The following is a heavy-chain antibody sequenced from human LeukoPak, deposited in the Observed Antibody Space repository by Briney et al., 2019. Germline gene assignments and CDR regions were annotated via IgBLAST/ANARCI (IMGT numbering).Heavy chain of an antibody. D-gene: IGHD1-26*01. J-gene: IGHJ4*02. CDR2: IYYSGST. V-gene: IGHV4-39*01. CDR3: ARHSWRERTFDY. Sequence: SETLSLTRTVSGGSISSSSYYWGWIRQPPGKGLEWIGSIYYSGSTYYNPSLKSRVTISVDTSRNQFSLKLSSVTAADTAVYYCARHSWRERTFDYWGQGTLVTVSS. CDR1: GGSISSSSYY.